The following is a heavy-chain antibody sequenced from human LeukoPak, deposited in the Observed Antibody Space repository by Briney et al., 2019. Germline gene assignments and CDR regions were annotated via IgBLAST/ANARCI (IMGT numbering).Heavy chain of an antibody. CDR2: IYYSGST. CDR3: ARSPYNWNPFDY. D-gene: IGHD1-20*01. CDR1: GGSISSSSYY. V-gene: IGHV4-61*05. Sequence: SETLSLTCTVSGGSISSSSYYWGWIRQPPGKGLEWIGYIYYSGSTNYNPSLKSRVTISVDTSKNQFSLKLSSVTAADTAVYYCARSPYNWNPFDYWGQGTLVTVSS. J-gene: IGHJ4*02.